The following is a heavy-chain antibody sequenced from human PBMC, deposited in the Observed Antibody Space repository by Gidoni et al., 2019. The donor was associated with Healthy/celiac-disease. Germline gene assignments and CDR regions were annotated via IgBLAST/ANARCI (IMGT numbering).Heavy chain of an antibody. V-gene: IGHV4-39*01. J-gene: IGHJ4*02. Sequence: QLQLQESGPGLVKPSETLSLTCTVSGGSISSSIYYWGWIRQPPGKGLEWIGSIYYSGITYYTPSLKSRVTISVDTSKNQFSLKLSSVTAADTSVYYCATTRAHFDYWGQGTLVTVSS. CDR3: ATTRAHFDY. CDR1: GGSISSSIYY. CDR2: IYYSGIT.